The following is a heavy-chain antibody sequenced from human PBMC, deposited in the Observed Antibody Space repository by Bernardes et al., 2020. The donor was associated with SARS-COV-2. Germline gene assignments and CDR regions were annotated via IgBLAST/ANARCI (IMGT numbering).Heavy chain of an antibody. CDR1: GFTFSRFA. V-gene: IGHV1-24*01. CDR2: FDPEDGET. CDR3: ATAYAYNWNYVLPDY. Sequence: GGSLRLSCAASGFTFSRFAMHWVRQAPGKGLEWLGGFDPEDGETIYAQKFQGRVTMTEDTSTDTAYMELSSLRSEDTAVYYCATAYAYNWNYVLPDYWGQGTLVTVSS. J-gene: IGHJ4*02. D-gene: IGHD1-7*01.